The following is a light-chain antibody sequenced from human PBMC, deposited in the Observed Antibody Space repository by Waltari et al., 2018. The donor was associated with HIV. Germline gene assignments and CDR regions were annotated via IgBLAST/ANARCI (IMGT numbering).Light chain of an antibody. CDR2: STN. J-gene: IGLJ3*02. V-gene: IGLV8-61*01. CDR1: SGSVSTSSY. Sequence: QTVVTQEPSFSVSPGGTVTLTCGLSSGSVSTSSYPSWYQQTPCQARRTLIHSTNTRSSGVPDRFSGSIVGNKAALTITVAQADDESDYYCVLYMGSGLWVFGGGTKLTVL. CDR3: VLYMGSGLWV.